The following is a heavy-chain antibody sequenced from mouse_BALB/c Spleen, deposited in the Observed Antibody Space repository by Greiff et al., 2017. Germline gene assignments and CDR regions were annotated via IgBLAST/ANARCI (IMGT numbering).Heavy chain of an antibody. J-gene: IGHJ3*01. Sequence: EVQLVESGGGLVKPGGSLKLSCAASGFTFSDYYMYWVRQTPEKRLEWVATISDGGSYTYYPDSVKGRFTISRDNAKNNLYLQMSSLKSEDTAMYYCARPYYGYGGFAYWGQGTLVTVSA. CDR3: ARPYYGYGGFAY. V-gene: IGHV5-4*02. CDR1: GFTFSDYY. CDR2: ISDGGSYT. D-gene: IGHD1-2*01.